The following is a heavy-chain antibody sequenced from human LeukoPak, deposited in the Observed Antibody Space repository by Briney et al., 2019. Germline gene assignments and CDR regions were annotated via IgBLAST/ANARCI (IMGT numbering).Heavy chain of an antibody. CDR1: GYTFTSYY. V-gene: IGHV1-46*01. CDR3: ARVIYDYVWGSYRSGFDY. Sequence: ASVKVSCKASGYTFTSYYMHWVRQAPGQGLEWMGIINPSGGSTSYAQKFQGRVTMTRDTSTSTVYMELSSLRSEDTAVYYCARVIYDYVWGSYRSGFDYWGQGTLVTVSS. CDR2: INPSGGST. D-gene: IGHD3-16*02. J-gene: IGHJ4*02.